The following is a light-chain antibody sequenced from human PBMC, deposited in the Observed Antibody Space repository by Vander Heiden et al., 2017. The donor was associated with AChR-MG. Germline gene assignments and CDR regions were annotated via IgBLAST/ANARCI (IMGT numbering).Light chain of an antibody. CDR2: DAS. CDR1: QDISNY. CDR3: QQYDNLLT. Sequence: DIQMTQSPSSLSVSVGDRVTISCTASQDISNYLNWYQQKPGKAPKLLIYDASNLETGVPSRFSGSGSGTDFTLTISSLQPEDIATYYCQQYDNLLTFGEGTKVEIK. J-gene: IGKJ4*01. V-gene: IGKV1-33*01.